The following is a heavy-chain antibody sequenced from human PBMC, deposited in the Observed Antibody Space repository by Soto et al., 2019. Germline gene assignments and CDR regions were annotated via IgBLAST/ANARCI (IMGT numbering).Heavy chain of an antibody. Sequence: PGESLKISCKGSGYSFTSYWIGWVRQMPGKGLEWMGIIYPGDSDTRYSPSFQGQVTISADKSISTAYLQWSSLKASDTAMYYCARYIVAGHSAASWFDPWGQRTLVTVSS. CDR1: GYSFTSYW. CDR2: IYPGDSDT. J-gene: IGHJ5*02. D-gene: IGHD6-19*01. V-gene: IGHV5-51*01. CDR3: ARYIVAGHSAASWFDP.